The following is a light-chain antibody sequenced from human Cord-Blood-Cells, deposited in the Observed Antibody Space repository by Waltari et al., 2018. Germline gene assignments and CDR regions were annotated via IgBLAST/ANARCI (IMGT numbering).Light chain of an antibody. CDR2: DVS. Sequence: QSALTQPRSVSGSPGKSVTISCTGTSSDVGGYNYVSWYQQHPGTAPKLMIYDVSKRPTGAPDRFSGSKSGNTASLTISGLQAGDEADYYCCSYAGSYTWVFSGGTKLTVL. CDR3: CSYAGSYTWV. J-gene: IGLJ3*02. CDR1: SSDVGGYNY. V-gene: IGLV2-11*01.